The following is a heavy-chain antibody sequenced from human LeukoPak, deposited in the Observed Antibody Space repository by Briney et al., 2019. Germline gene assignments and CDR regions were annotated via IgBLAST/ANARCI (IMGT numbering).Heavy chain of an antibody. J-gene: IGHJ4*02. CDR1: GGTFSSYA. CDR2: IIPIFGTA. V-gene: IGHV1-69*06. D-gene: IGHD4-17*01. CDR3: ARDARVRGDPAGY. Sequence: ASVKVSCKASGGTFSSYAISWVRQAPGQGLEWMGGIIPIFGTANYAQKFQGRVTITADKSTSTAYMELSRLRSDDTAVYYCARDARVRGDPAGYWGQGTLVTVSS.